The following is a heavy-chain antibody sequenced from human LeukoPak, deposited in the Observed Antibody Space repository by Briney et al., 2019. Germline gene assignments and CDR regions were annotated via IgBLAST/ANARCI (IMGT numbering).Heavy chain of an antibody. CDR2: ITGNGNYI. J-gene: IGHJ4*02. V-gene: IGHV3-21*01. D-gene: IGHD4-17*01. CDR3: ARGVYGDYPLEGSYYFDF. Sequence: GGSLRLSCAASGFTFRRNDMNWVRQAPGKGLEWVSSITGNGNYIYYADSVKGRFTISRDNAKNSLFLQMNSLRAEDTAVYFCARGVYGDYPLEGSYYFDFWGQGTLVTVSS. CDR1: GFTFRRND.